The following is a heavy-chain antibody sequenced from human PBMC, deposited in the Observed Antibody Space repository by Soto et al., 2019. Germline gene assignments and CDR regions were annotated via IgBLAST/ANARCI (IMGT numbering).Heavy chain of an antibody. CDR1: GGSIRSYY. J-gene: IGHJ6*02. D-gene: IGHD3-10*01. Sequence: SETLSLTCTVSGGSIRSYYWSWIRQPPGKRLEWIGYIYYSGSTNYNPSLKSRVTISVDTSKNQLSLKLSSVTPADTAVYYCATGGGRFNYGMDVWGQGTTVTVSS. V-gene: IGHV4-59*01. CDR3: ATGGGRFNYGMDV. CDR2: IYYSGST.